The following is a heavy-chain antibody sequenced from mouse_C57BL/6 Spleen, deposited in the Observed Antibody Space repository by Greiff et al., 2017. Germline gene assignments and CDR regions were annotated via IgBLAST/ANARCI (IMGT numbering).Heavy chain of an antibody. CDR3: ARNSPEALDY. D-gene: IGHD1-3*01. Sequence: VQLQPSGPGLVQPSQSLSITCTVSGFSLTSYGVHWVRQSPGKGLEWLGVIWSGGSTDYNAAFISRLSISKDNSKSQVFFKMNSLQADDTAIYYCARNSPEALDYWGQGTTLTVSS. V-gene: IGHV2-2*01. J-gene: IGHJ2*01. CDR2: IWSGGST. CDR1: GFSLTSYG.